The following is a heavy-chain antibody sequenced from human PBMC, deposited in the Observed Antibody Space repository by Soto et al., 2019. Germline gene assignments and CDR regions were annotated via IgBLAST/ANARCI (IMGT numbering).Heavy chain of an antibody. Sequence: GESLKISCNGSGYSFTSYWISWVRQMPWKGLEWMGRIDPSDSYTNYSPSFQGHVTISADKSISTAYLQWSSLKASDTAMYYCARHGEQGLILPLIYYYYGMDVWGQGTTVTVSS. CDR2: IDPSDSYT. J-gene: IGHJ6*02. CDR3: ARHGEQGLILPLIYYYYGMDV. CDR1: GYSFTSYW. D-gene: IGHD2-8*01. V-gene: IGHV5-10-1*01.